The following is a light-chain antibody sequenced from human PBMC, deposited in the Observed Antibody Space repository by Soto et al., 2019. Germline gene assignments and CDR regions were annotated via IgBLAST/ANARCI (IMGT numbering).Light chain of an antibody. V-gene: IGKV3-20*02. CDR3: LQDYNYPRT. CDR1: QSVSNNY. J-gene: IGKJ1*01. Sequence: EIVFTQSPGTLSLSKGERATLSCRTSQSVSNNYLAWYQQKPGQAPRLLIYAASSLQSGVPSRFNGSGSGTDFTLTISSLQPEDFATYYCLQDYNYPRTFGQGTKVDIK. CDR2: AAS.